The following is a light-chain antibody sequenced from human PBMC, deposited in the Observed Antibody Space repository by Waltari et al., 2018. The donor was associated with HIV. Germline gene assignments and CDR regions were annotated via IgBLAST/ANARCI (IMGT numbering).Light chain of an antibody. V-gene: IGKV1-12*01. CDR3: LQANSFPIT. CDR1: QGIASW. J-gene: IGKJ5*01. Sequence: DIQMTQYPSSVSASVGDRVTITCRASQGIASWLAWYQQKPGKAPKLLIYAASTLQSGVPSRFSGSGSGTDFILTINSLQPEDFAIYYCLQANSFPITFGQGTRLEIK. CDR2: AAS.